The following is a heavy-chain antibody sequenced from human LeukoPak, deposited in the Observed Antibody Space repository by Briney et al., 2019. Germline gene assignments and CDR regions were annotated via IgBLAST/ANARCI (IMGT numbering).Heavy chain of an antibody. CDR2: ISGSGGST. Sequence: GGSLRLSCAASGFTFSSYAMSWVRQAPGKGLEWVSAISGSGGSTYYADSVKGRFTIPRDNSKNTLYLQMNSLRAEDTAVYYCAKDRAGYSSGCCDGWGQGTLVTVSS. D-gene: IGHD6-19*01. CDR1: GFTFSSYA. V-gene: IGHV3-23*01. CDR3: AKDRAGYSSGCCDG. J-gene: IGHJ4*02.